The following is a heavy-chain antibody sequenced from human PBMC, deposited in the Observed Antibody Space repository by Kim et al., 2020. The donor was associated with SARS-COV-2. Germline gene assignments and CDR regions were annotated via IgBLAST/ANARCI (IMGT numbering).Heavy chain of an antibody. CDR1: GFTFSSYE. CDR2: ISSSGSTI. J-gene: IGHJ4*02. CDR3: ARSVGGSSGYWGYFDY. D-gene: IGHD3-22*01. Sequence: GGSLRLSCAASGFTFSSYEMNWVRQAPGKGLEWVSYISSSGSTIYYADSVKGRFTISRDNAKNSLYLQMNSLRAEDTAVYYCARSVGGSSGYWGYFDYWGPGTLVPVSS. V-gene: IGHV3-48*03.